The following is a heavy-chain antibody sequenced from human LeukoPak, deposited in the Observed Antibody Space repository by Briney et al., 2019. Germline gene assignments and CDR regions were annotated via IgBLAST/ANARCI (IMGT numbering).Heavy chain of an antibody. Sequence: ASVKVSCKASGYTFTSYYMHWVRQAPGQGLEWMGIINPSGGSTSYAQKFQGRVTMTRDTSTSTVYMELSSLRSEDTAVYCCARGGNSRIVTGDVDYWGQGTLVTVSS. D-gene: IGHD1-14*01. CDR2: INPSGGST. J-gene: IGHJ4*02. V-gene: IGHV1-46*01. CDR1: GYTFTSYY. CDR3: ARGGNSRIVTGDVDY.